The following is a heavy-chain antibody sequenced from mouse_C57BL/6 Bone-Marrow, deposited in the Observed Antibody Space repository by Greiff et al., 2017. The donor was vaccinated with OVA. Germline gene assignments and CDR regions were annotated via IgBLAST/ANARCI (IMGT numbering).Heavy chain of an antibody. Sequence: VHVKQSVAELVRPGASVTLSCTASGFNIKNTYMHWVKQRPEQGLEWIGRIDPANGNTKYAPKFQGKATITADTSSNTAYLQLSSLTSEDTAIYYCAFYYYGSSYWYFDVWGTGTTVTVSS. J-gene: IGHJ1*03. D-gene: IGHD1-1*01. CDR1: GFNIKNTY. CDR2: IDPANGNT. V-gene: IGHV14-3*01. CDR3: AFYYYGSSYWYFDV.